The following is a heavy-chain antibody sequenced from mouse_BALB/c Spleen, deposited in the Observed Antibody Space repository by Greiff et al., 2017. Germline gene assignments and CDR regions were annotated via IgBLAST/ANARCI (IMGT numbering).Heavy chain of an antibody. D-gene: IGHD1-1*01. CDR2: INPYNDGT. CDR1: GYTFTSYV. J-gene: IGHJ2*01. Sequence: EVQLQQSGPELVKPGASVKMSCKASGYTFTSYVMHWVKQKPGQGLEWIGYINPYNDGTKYNEKFKGKATLTSDKSSSTAYMELSSLTSEDSAVYYCAKGNYYGSRGNFDYWGQGTTLTVSS. V-gene: IGHV1-14*01. CDR3: AKGNYYGSRGNFDY.